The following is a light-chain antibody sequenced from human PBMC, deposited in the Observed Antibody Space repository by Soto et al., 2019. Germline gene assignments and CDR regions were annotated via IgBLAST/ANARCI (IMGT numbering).Light chain of an antibody. Sequence: QTVVTQEPSLTVSPGGTVTLTCGSSTGAVTSGHYPYWFQQKPGQAPRTLIYDTSNKQSWTPARFSGSLLGGKAALTLSGAQPEDEADYHCLLSYSGAMIFGGATQLTVL. V-gene: IGLV7-46*01. J-gene: IGLJ2*01. CDR3: LLSYSGAMI. CDR2: DTS. CDR1: TGAVTSGHY.